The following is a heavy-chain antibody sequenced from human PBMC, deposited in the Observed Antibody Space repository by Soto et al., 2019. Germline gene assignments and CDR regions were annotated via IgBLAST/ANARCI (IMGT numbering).Heavy chain of an antibody. CDR1: GGSMSSYY. CDR2: IYYSGST. Sequence: RSLTCTVSGGSMSSYYWSWIRQPPGKGLEWIGYIYYSGSTNYNPSLKSRVTISVDTSKNQFSLNLSSVTAADTAVYYCARENLRSRMDVWGQGTTVTVSS. D-gene: IGHD5-12*01. V-gene: IGHV4-59*01. J-gene: IGHJ6*02. CDR3: ARENLRSRMDV.